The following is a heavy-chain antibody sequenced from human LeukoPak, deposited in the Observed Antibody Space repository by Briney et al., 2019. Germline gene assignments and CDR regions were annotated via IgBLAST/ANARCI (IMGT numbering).Heavy chain of an antibody. D-gene: IGHD2-15*01. CDR1: GYTFTGYY. V-gene: IGHV1-2*02. J-gene: IGHJ5*02. Sequence: ASVKVSCKASGYTFTGYYMHWVRQAPGQGLEWMGWINPNSGGTNYAQKFQGSVTMTRDTSISTAYMELSRLRSDDTAVYYCAGEIGYCSGGSCYSMSWGRGTLVTVSS. CDR2: INPNSGGT. CDR3: AGEIGYCSGGSCYSMS.